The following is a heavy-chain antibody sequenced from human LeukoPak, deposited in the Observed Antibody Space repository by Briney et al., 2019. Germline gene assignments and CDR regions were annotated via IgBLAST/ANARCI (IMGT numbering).Heavy chain of an antibody. J-gene: IGHJ6*03. Sequence: GGSLRLSCAASGFTVSSNYMSWVRQAPGKGLEWVSVIYSGGSTYYADSVKGRFTISRDNSKNTLYLQMNSLRAEDTAVYYCARGKNYVWGSYRHYYYYMDVWGKGTTVTISS. D-gene: IGHD3-16*02. CDR3: ARGKNYVWGSYRHYYYYMDV. V-gene: IGHV3-53*01. CDR2: IYSGGST. CDR1: GFTVSSNY.